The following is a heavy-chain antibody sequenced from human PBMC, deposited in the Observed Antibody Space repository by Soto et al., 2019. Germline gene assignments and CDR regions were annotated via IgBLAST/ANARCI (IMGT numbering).Heavy chain of an antibody. J-gene: IGHJ6*02. V-gene: IGHV3-15*07. CDR3: TTDYTIFGVVISPLDYYGMDV. CDR1: GFTFSNAW. Sequence: GGSLRLSCAASGFTFSNAWMNWVRQAPGKGLEWVGRIKSKTDGGTTDYAAPVKGRFTISRDDSKNTLYLQMNSLKTEDTAVYYCTTDYTIFGVVISPLDYYGMDVWGQGTTVTVS. D-gene: IGHD3-3*01. CDR2: IKSKTDGGTT.